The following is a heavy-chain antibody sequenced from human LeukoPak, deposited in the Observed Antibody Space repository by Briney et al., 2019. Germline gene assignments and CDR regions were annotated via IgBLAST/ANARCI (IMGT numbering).Heavy chain of an antibody. J-gene: IGHJ4*02. V-gene: IGHV3-74*01. Sequence: AGGSLRLSCEASGFIFSTHWMHWVRQVPGKGLQWVSRINVDGRRTIYADSVKGRFAISRDNAKNTVSLQMNSLRVDDTAVYYCVGDLLIGGGSSSVPSLDSWGRGILVTVSS. CDR1: GFIFSTHW. CDR2: INVDGRRT. D-gene: IGHD6-6*01. CDR3: VGDLLIGGGSSSVPSLDS.